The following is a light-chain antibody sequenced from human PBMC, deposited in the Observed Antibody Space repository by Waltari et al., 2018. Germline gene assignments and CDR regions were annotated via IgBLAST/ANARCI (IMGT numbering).Light chain of an antibody. Sequence: DIRMTQSPSSLSASVGDRVTITCRASQDISNYLAGFQQKPGQAPKSLMYTASSLQSGVPSRFSGSGSGTDFTLTISSLQPEDFATYYCQQYNSYPLTFGGGTKVDIK. CDR2: TAS. V-gene: IGKV1-16*01. CDR1: QDISNY. CDR3: QQYNSYPLT. J-gene: IGKJ4*01.